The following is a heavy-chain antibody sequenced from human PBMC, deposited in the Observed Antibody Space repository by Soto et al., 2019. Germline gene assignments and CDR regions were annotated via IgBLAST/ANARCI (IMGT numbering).Heavy chain of an antibody. CDR1: GDSMRNYF. V-gene: IGHV4-59*01. CDR3: AAGEASSRNLAPYYLDF. D-gene: IGHD6-13*01. CDR2: IHYSGTT. Sequence: SETLSLTCTVSGDSMRNYFWTWIRQPPGKGLEWIGYIHYSGTTSFFPSYNPSLRSRVTISEDTSKNQFSLKLLSVTTADTAVYFRAAGEASSRNLAPYYLDFWGQGTLVTVSS. J-gene: IGHJ4*02.